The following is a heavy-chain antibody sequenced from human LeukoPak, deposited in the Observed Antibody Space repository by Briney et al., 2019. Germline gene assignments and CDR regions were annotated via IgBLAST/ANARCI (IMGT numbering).Heavy chain of an antibody. J-gene: IGHJ4*02. CDR2: INHSGST. V-gene: IGHV4-34*01. D-gene: IGHD1-1*01. Sequence: PSETLSLTCAVYGGSFSGYYWSWIRQPPGKGLEWIGEINHSGSTNYNPSLKSRVTISVDTSKNQFSLKLSSVTAADTAVYYCARGRTGPGDYWGQGTLVTVSS. CDR1: GGSFSGYY. CDR3: ARGRTGPGDY.